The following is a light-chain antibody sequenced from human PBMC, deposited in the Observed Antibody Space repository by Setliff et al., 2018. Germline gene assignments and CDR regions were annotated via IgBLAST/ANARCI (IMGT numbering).Light chain of an antibody. CDR2: EVT. J-gene: IGLJ1*01. Sequence: QSALTQPPSASGSPGQSLTISCTGTSNDIGAYKFVSWYQQHPGKPPKLIIYEVTKRPSGVPDRFSGSKSGNTASLTVSGLRAEDEADYYCSSYAASYNPYVFGTGTKVTVL. CDR3: SSYAASYNPYV. CDR1: SNDIGAYKF. V-gene: IGLV2-8*01.